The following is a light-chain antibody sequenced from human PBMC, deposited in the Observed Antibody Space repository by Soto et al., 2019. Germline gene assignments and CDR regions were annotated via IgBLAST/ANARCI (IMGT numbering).Light chain of an antibody. V-gene: IGLV2-14*03. CDR3: TSWATSTTRI. CDR2: DVN. Sequence: QSALTQPASVSGSPGQSITISCTGTSSDIGAYNFVSWYQQHPGKAPKLMLYDVNMRPSGVSNRFSGSNSGNTASLTISGLQAEDEADYYCTSWATSTTRIFGGGTKLTVL. J-gene: IGLJ2*01. CDR1: SSDIGAYNF.